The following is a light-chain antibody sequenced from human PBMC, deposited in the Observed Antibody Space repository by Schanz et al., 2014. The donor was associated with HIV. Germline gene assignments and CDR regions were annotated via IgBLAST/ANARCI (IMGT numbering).Light chain of an antibody. V-gene: IGKV3-20*01. CDR3: QQYGSS. Sequence: EIVMTQSPATLSLSPGERATVSCRASQSVSSNLAWYQQKPGQAPRLVIFGTSNRATGIPDRFSGSGSGTDFTLTISRLEPEDFAVYYCQQYGSSFGPGTKVEIK. J-gene: IGKJ3*01. CDR2: GTS. CDR1: QSVSSN.